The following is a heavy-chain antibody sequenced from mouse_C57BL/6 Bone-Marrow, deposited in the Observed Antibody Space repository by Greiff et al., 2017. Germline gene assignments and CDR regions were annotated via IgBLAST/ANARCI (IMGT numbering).Heavy chain of an antibody. CDR2: ISNLAYSI. Sequence: EVQVVESGGGLVQPGGSLKLSCAASGFTFSDYGMAWVRQAPRKGPEWVAFISNLAYSIYYADTVTGRFTISRENAKNTLYLEMSSLRSEDTAMYYCARRGTTVVAEVYFDYGGQGTTLTVSS. CDR3: ARRGTTVVAEVYFDY. V-gene: IGHV5-15*01. J-gene: IGHJ2*01. CDR1: GFTFSDYG. D-gene: IGHD1-1*01.